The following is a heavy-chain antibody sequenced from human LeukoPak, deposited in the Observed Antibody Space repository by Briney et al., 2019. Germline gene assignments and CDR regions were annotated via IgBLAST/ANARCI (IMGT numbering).Heavy chain of an antibody. CDR3: ATPYSGGYHGLDI. CDR2: IYYSGST. V-gene: IGHV4-39*01. Sequence: SETLSLTCTVSGGYISSSTYYWGWIRQPPGKGLEWIGSIYYSGSTYYNPSLKSRVTISVDTSKNQFSLKLNSVTAADTAVYYCATPYSGGYHGLDIWGQGTMVTVSS. D-gene: IGHD1-26*01. J-gene: IGHJ3*02. CDR1: GGYISSSTYY.